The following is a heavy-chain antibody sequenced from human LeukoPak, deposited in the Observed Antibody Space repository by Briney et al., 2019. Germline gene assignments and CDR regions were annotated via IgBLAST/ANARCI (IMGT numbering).Heavy chain of an antibody. CDR3: ARDSRITVAGFLDY. Sequence: GESLKISCKGSGYSFTSCWIGWVRQAPGKGLEWVSSISSSSSYIYYADSVKGRFTISRDNAKNSLYLQMNSLRAEDTAVYYCARDSRITVAGFLDYWGQGTLVTVSS. CDR1: GYSFTSCW. J-gene: IGHJ4*02. V-gene: IGHV3-21*01. D-gene: IGHD6-19*01. CDR2: ISSSSSYI.